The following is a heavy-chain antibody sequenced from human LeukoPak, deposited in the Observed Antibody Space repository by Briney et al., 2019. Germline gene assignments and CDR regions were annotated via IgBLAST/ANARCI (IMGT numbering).Heavy chain of an antibody. CDR3: TRDPREKWLRFYYYYMDV. CDR1: GFTFRSSA. CDR2: ISGSGGDT. Sequence: GGSLRLSCAASGFTFRSSAMSWVRQAPGKGLEWVSGISGSGGDTYYADSIKGRFTISRDNSKNTLYLQMNSLKTEDTAVYYCTRDPREKWLRFYYYYMDVWGKGTTVTVSS. V-gene: IGHV3-23*01. J-gene: IGHJ6*03. D-gene: IGHD5-12*01.